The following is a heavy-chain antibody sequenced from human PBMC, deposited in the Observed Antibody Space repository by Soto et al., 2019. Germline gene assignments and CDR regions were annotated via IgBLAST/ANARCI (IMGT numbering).Heavy chain of an antibody. Sequence: QITLKESGPTLVKPTQTLTLTCTFSGFSLSTSEVGVDWIRQPPGKALEWLALLYWDDDKRYNPSLKSRLTITKDTSKNQVVLTLTNMDPVDTATYYCVHRAGMGGNSWLPGHWGQGTLVTVSS. CDR3: VHRAGMGGNSWLPGH. V-gene: IGHV2-5*02. J-gene: IGHJ4*02. CDR2: LYWDDDK. D-gene: IGHD6-13*01. CDR1: GFSLSTSEVG.